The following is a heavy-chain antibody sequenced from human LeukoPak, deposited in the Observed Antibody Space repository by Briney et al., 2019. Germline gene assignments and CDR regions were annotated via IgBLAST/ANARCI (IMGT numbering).Heavy chain of an antibody. Sequence: ASVKVSCKASGYTFTGYYMHWVRQAPGQGLEWMGWINTNTGNPTYAQGFTGRFVFSLDTSVSTAYLQISSLKAEDTAVYYCASRGIAAADYYYYYYYMDVWGKGTTVTVSS. V-gene: IGHV7-4-1*02. CDR1: GYTFTGYY. CDR2: INTNTGNP. CDR3: ASRGIAAADYYYYYYYMDV. J-gene: IGHJ6*03. D-gene: IGHD6-13*01.